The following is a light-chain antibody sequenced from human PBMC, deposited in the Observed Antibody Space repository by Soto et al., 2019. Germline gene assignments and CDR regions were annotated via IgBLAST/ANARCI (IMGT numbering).Light chain of an antibody. J-gene: IGKJ1*01. CDR1: QSISSY. Sequence: DIQMTQSPSSLSASVGDRVTITCRASQSISSYLNWYQQKPGKAPKLLIYASSSLQSGVPSRFSGSGSATDFTLTISSLQTEDFATYYCQQSYSTPPWTFGQGTKVEIK. CDR2: ASS. CDR3: QQSYSTPPWT. V-gene: IGKV1-39*01.